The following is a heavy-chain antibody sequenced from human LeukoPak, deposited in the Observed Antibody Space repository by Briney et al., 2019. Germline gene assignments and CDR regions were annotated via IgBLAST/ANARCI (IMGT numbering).Heavy chain of an antibody. Sequence: SETLSLTCTVSGGSISSGSYYWSWIRQPAGTGLEWIGRIYTSGSTSYNPSLKSRVTISVDTSKNQFSLKLSSVTAADTAVYYCARDSGRSHYYDSSGYYPFWGQGTLVTVSS. J-gene: IGHJ4*02. CDR3: ARDSGRSHYYDSSGYYPF. CDR1: GGSISSGSYY. CDR2: IYTSGST. V-gene: IGHV4-61*02. D-gene: IGHD3-22*01.